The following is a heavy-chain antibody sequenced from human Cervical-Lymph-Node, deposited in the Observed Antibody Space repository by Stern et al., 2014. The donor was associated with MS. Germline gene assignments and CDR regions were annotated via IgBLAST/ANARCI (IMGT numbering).Heavy chain of an antibody. J-gene: IGHJ4*02. CDR2: IFSGGNT. CDR3: ARESRGYYYEGYDY. V-gene: IGHV3-66*02. Sequence: EVQLVESGGGLVQPGGSLRLSCAASGIPVSSNYMSWVRQAPGKGLEWGSVIFSGGNTYYADSVKGRFTISRDNSKNTLYLQMNSLRAEDTAVYYCARESRGYYYEGYDYWGQGTLVTVSS. D-gene: IGHD3-22*01. CDR1: GIPVSSNY.